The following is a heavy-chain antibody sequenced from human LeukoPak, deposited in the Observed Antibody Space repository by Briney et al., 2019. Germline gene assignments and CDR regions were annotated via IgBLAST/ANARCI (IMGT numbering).Heavy chain of an antibody. V-gene: IGHV3-74*01. CDR2: INSDGSST. J-gene: IGHJ6*02. D-gene: IGHD3-3*01. CDR3: ARGGSDFWSGYYFHYYCYGMDV. Sequence: GGSLRLSCAASGFTFSSYWMHWVRQAPGKGLVWVSRINSDGSSTSYADSVKGRFTISRDNAKNTLYLQMNSLRAEDTAVYYCARGGSDFWSGYYFHYYCYGMDVWGQGTTVTVSS. CDR1: GFTFSSYW.